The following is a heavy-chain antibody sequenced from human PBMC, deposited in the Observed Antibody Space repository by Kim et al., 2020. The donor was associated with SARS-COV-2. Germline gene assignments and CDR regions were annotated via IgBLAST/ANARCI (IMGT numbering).Heavy chain of an antibody. Sequence: GGSLRLSCAASGFTFSDHYGSWIRQAPGKGLEWVSYIYNSVSNKYYLDSVKGRFTISRDNAKNSLYLQMNSLRAEDTAVYYCARGHYGLDVWGQGTTVIVSS. J-gene: IGHJ6*02. CDR2: IYNSVSNK. CDR3: ARGHYGLDV. CDR1: GFTFSDHY. V-gene: IGHV3-11*04.